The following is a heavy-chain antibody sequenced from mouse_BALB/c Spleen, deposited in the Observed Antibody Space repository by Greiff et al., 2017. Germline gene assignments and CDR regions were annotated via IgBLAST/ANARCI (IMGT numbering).Heavy chain of an antibody. Sequence: DVKLVESGGGLVKPGGSLKLSCAASGFTFSSYAMSWVRQSPEKRLEWVAEISSGGSYTYYPDTVTGRFTISRDNAKNTLYLEMSSLRSEDTAMYYCARELGRGGYFDYWGQGTTLTVSS. V-gene: IGHV5-9-4*01. CDR3: ARELGRGGYFDY. D-gene: IGHD4-1*01. J-gene: IGHJ2*01. CDR2: ISSGGSYT. CDR1: GFTFSSYA.